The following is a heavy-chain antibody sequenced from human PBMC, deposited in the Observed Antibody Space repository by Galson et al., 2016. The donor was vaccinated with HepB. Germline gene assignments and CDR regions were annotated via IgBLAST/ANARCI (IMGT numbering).Heavy chain of an antibody. J-gene: IGHJ6*02. CDR1: GASISGHY. CDR3: ARDGRAWVGLDV. CDR2: VHSSGTT. V-gene: IGHV4-59*11. D-gene: IGHD3/OR15-3a*01. Sequence: SETLSLTCAVSGASISGHYWSWIRQPPGKGLEWIGYVHSSGTTNYNPSLKSRVSISIDTSKTHFSLRLTSLTAADTAIYFCARDGRAWVGLDVWGQGTTVTVSS.